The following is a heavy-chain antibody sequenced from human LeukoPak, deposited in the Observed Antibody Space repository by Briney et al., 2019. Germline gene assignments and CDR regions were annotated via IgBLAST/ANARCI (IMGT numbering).Heavy chain of an antibody. CDR2: ISGSGGST. CDR3: AKHPYDSSGYYYLYYFDY. V-gene: IGHV3-23*01. Sequence: GGSLRLSCAASGFTFSSYAMSWVRQAPGKGLEWVSAISGSGGSTYYADSVKGRFTISRDNSKNTLYLQMNSLRAEDTAVCYCAKHPYDSSGYYYLYYFDYWGQGTLVTVSS. D-gene: IGHD3-22*01. CDR1: GFTFSSYA. J-gene: IGHJ4*02.